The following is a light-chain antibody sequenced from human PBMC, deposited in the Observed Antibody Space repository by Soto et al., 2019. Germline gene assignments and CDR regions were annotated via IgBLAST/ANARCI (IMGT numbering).Light chain of an antibody. V-gene: IGKV1-39*01. CDR1: QSISSF. J-gene: IGKJ5*01. Sequence: DIQMTQSPSSLSAFVGDRVTITCRASQSISSFLNWYQQKPGKAPKLLIYDASTLQSVVPSRFSGSGSGTDFTLTINSLQPEDFATYYCQQSYSSPPITFGQGTRLEIK. CDR3: QQSYSSPPIT. CDR2: DAS.